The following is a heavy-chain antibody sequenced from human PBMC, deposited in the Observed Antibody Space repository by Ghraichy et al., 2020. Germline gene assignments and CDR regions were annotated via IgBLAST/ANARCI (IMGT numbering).Heavy chain of an antibody. Sequence: GGSLRLSCAASGFTVSSNYMSWVRQAPGKGLEWVSIIYSDGSSDFADSVKGRFTISRDNSKNTLYLQMNSLRAEDAAVYYCAKTYFYDNNGYYYFDHWGQGILVTVSS. CDR2: IYSDGSS. V-gene: IGHV3-66*02. D-gene: IGHD3-22*01. CDR1: GFTVSSNY. J-gene: IGHJ4*02. CDR3: AKTYFYDNNGYYYFDH.